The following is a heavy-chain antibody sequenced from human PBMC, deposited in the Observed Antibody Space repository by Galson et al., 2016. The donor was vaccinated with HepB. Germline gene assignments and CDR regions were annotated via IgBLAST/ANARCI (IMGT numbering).Heavy chain of an antibody. Sequence: SLRLSCAASGFTFEDYAVHWVRQGPGKGLEWVSGISWNSATIDYADSVKGRFIISRDNAKKSLYLQMNNLKPEGTAFYYCAKDTTYSKHEARESWGQGTLVIVS. D-gene: IGHD4-11*01. CDR2: ISWNSATI. J-gene: IGHJ4*02. CDR1: GFTFEDYA. CDR3: AKDTTYSKHEARES. V-gene: IGHV3-9*01.